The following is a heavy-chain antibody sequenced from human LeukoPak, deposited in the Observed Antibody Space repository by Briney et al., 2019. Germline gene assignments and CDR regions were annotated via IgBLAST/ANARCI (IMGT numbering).Heavy chain of an antibody. Sequence: SETLSLTCSVSGGSIFTSSYFWGWIRQPPGKGLEWIGGVYHTGSAYYNPSLKSRVIMSVDTSKNQFSLKLSSVTAADTAVFYCARVSENFYLLDYWGQGALVTVSS. V-gene: IGHV4-39*02. D-gene: IGHD2/OR15-2a*01. CDR1: GGSIFTSSYF. CDR2: VYHTGSA. J-gene: IGHJ4*02. CDR3: ARVSENFYLLDY.